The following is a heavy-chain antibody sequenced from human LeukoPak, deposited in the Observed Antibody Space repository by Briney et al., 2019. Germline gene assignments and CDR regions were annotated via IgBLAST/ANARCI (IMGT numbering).Heavy chain of an antibody. V-gene: IGHV3-7*01. Sequence: PGGSLRLSCAVSGFTFSSNWMSWVRQAPGKGLEGVADIKQDGSEKYYVDSMKGRFTISRDNAKNSLYLQMNSLRAEDTAVYYCARGGPDISFGVVGDAFDIWGQGTMVTVSS. CDR2: IKQDGSEK. J-gene: IGHJ3*02. D-gene: IGHD3-3*01. CDR1: GFTFSSNW. CDR3: ARGGPDISFGVVGDAFDI.